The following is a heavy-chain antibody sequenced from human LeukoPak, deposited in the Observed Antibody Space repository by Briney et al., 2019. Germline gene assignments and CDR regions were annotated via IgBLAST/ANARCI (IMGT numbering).Heavy chain of an antibody. CDR2: IYPGDSDT. J-gene: IGHJ3*02. V-gene: IGHV5-51*01. CDR3: AGRKEDWLHAFDI. D-gene: IGHD3/OR15-3a*01. Sequence: GESLKISCKGSGYSFTSYWIGWVRQMPGKGLGWMGIIYPGDSDTRYSPSFQGQVTISADKSISTAYLQWSSLKASDTAMYYCAGRKEDWLHAFDIWGQGTMVTVSS. CDR1: GYSFTSYW.